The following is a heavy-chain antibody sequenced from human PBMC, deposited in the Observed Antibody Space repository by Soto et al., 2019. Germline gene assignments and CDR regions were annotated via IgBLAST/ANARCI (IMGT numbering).Heavy chain of an antibody. Sequence: QVQLVQSGAEVKKPGSSVKVSCKASGGTFSSYAISWVRQAPGQGLEWMGGIIPIFGTANYAQKFQGRVTSTADESTSTAYMELSSLRSEDTAVYYCARPSMVRGVHPSDYYYYGMDVWGQGTTVTVSS. CDR3: ARPSMVRGVHPSDYYYYGMDV. J-gene: IGHJ6*02. D-gene: IGHD3-10*01. CDR1: GGTFSSYA. V-gene: IGHV1-69*01. CDR2: IIPIFGTA.